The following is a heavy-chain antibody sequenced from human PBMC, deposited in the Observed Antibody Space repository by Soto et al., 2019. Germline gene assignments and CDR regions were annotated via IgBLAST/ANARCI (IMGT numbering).Heavy chain of an antibody. Sequence: GGSLRLSCAASGFTFSSYAMSWVRQAPGKGLEWVSAISGSGGSTYYADSVKGRFTISRDNSKNTLYLQMNSLRAEDTAVYYCAKDEDTVTTPPNWFDPWGQGTLVTVSS. CDR2: ISGSGGST. D-gene: IGHD4-17*01. CDR3: AKDEDTVTTPPNWFDP. V-gene: IGHV3-23*01. CDR1: GFTFSSYA. J-gene: IGHJ5*02.